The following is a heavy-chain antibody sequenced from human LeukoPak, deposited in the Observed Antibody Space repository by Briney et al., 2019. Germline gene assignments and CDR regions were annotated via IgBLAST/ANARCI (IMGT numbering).Heavy chain of an antibody. CDR2: ISSSSSTI. D-gene: IGHD5-18*01. Sequence: PGGSLRLSCAASGFTFSSYSMNWVRQAPGKGLEWVSYISSSSSTIYYADSVKGRFTISRDNAKNSLYLQMNSLRAEDTAVYYCAREIADTTMIRGYYYGMDVWGQGTTVTVSS. J-gene: IGHJ6*02. CDR1: GFTFSSYS. V-gene: IGHV3-48*04. CDR3: AREIADTTMIRGYYYGMDV.